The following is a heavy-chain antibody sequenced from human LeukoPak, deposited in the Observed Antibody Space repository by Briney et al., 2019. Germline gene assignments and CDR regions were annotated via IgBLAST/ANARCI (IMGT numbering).Heavy chain of an antibody. J-gene: IGHJ4*02. V-gene: IGHV1-69*13. CDR2: SVPIFGTV. D-gene: IGHD3-16*02. CDR1: VGTVSSYA. Sequence: GASVKVSCKASVGTVSSYAISWVRQAPGQGLERMGGSVPIFGTVNNAQKFQRRVTITSDESTSTAYMELSSLRSEDTAVYYCGLRLGELSEVDYWGQGTLVTVSS. CDR3: GLRLGELSEVDY.